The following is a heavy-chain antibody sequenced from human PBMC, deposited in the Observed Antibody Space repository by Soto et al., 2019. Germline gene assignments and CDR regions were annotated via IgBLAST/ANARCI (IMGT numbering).Heavy chain of an antibody. J-gene: IGHJ5*02. V-gene: IGHV3-23*01. CDR3: AKEANAGYSSSWYNH. CDR2: ISGSGGST. Sequence: GGSLRLSCAASGFTFSSYAMSWVRQAPGKGLEWVSAISGSGGSTYYADSVKGRFTISIDNSKNTLYLQMNSLRAEDTAVYYCAKEANAGYSSSWYNHWGQEPWSPSPQ. D-gene: IGHD6-13*01. CDR1: GFTFSSYA.